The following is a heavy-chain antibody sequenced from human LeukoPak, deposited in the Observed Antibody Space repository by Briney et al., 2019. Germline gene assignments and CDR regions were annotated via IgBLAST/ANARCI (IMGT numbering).Heavy chain of an antibody. D-gene: IGHD2-2*01. V-gene: IGHV1-18*01. CDR1: GYTFTSYG. CDR2: ISAYNSST. Sequence: ASVTVSCKASGYTFTSYGISWVRQAPGQGLEGMGWISAYNSSTNYAQKLQGRVTMATDTSTSTVYMELRSLRSDDTAVYYCARDLGYCSTTSCLRNWFDPWGQGTLVTVSS. J-gene: IGHJ5*02. CDR3: ARDLGYCSTTSCLRNWFDP.